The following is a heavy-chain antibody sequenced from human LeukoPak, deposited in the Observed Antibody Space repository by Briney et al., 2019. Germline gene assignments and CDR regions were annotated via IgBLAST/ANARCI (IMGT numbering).Heavy chain of an antibody. Sequence: ASVKVSCKASGYTFTGYYMHWLRQAPGQGLEGMGWINPNSGGTNYAQKFQGWVTMTRDTSISTAYMELSRLRSDDTAVYYCARASTVTTIVDYWGQGTLVTVSS. CDR3: ARASTVTTIVDY. CDR1: GYTFTGYY. CDR2: INPNSGGT. D-gene: IGHD4-17*01. J-gene: IGHJ4*02. V-gene: IGHV1-2*04.